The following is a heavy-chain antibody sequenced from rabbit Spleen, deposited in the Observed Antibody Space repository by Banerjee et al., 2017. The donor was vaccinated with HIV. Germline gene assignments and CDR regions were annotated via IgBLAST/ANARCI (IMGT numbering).Heavy chain of an antibody. CDR1: GFDFSGYG. CDR3: ARDLTDVIGWNFGW. CDR2: IDPVFGVT. D-gene: IGHD1-1*01. V-gene: IGHV1S47*01. J-gene: IGHJ4*01. Sequence: QEQVVESGGGLVQPGGSLKLSCKASGFDFSGYGVSWVRQVPGKGLEWIGYIDPVFGVTYYATWVNGRFTISRDNARNTLFLQLNSLTAADTATYFCARDLTDVIGWNFGWWGQGTLVTVS.